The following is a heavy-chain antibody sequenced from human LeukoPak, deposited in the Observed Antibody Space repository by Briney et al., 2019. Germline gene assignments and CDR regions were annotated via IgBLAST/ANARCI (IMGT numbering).Heavy chain of an antibody. CDR2: INTHGSST. Sequence: QPGGSLRLSCAASGFAFSNYWLHWVRQAPGKGLEWVARINTHGSSTNYADSVKGRFTISRDNAKNTLYLQMTSLSAEDTPVYYALAGYYYYYMDVWGKGTTVTVSS. J-gene: IGHJ6*03. V-gene: IGHV3-74*01. D-gene: IGHD6-13*01. CDR1: GFAFSNYW. CDR3: LAGYYYYYMDV.